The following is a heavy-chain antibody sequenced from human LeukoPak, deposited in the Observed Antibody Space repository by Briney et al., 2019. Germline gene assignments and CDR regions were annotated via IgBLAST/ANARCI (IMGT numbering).Heavy chain of an antibody. V-gene: IGHV1-8*01. CDR2: MNPNSSNT. D-gene: IGHD3-10*01. Sequence: ASVKVSCKASGYTFTSYDINWVRQATGQGLEWMGRMNPNSSNTGYAQKFQGRVTMTRNTSISTAYMELSSLRSEDTAVYYCARGGRSGSYFPFDYWGQGTLVTVSS. CDR1: GYTFTSYD. CDR3: ARGGRSGSYFPFDY. J-gene: IGHJ4*02.